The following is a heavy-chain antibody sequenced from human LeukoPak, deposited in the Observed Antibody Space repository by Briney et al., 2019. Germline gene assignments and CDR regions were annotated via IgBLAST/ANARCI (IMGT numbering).Heavy chain of an antibody. CDR1: GGSISSGGYY. V-gene: IGHV4-31*03. J-gene: IGHJ4*02. Sequence: SETLSLTCTVSGGSISSGGYYWSWIRQHPGKGLQWIGYIYYSGSTYYNPSLKSRVTISVDTSKNQFSLKLSSVTAADTAVYYCARDVPSGLFDYWGQGTLVTVSS. CDR3: ARDVPSGLFDY. D-gene: IGHD3-10*01. CDR2: IYYSGST.